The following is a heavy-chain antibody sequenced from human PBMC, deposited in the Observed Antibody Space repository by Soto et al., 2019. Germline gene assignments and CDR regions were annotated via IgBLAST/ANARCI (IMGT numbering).Heavy chain of an antibody. D-gene: IGHD6-13*01. Sequence: ASVKVSCKASGYTFTSYGISWVRQAPGQGLEWMGWISAYNGNTNYAQKLQGRVTMTTDTSTSTAYMELRSLRSDDTAVYYCARVWAAAGTSWFDPWGQGTLVTVYS. V-gene: IGHV1-18*04. CDR2: ISAYNGNT. CDR1: GYTFTSYG. J-gene: IGHJ5*02. CDR3: ARVWAAAGTSWFDP.